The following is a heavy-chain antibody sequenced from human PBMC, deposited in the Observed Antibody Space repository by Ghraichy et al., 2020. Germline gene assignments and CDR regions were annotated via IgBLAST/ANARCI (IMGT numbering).Heavy chain of an antibody. CDR2: TFYRSKWNI. J-gene: IGHJ4*02. CDR3: ARDGKGGSYFVY. CDR1: GDSVSSDSAA. Sequence: SETLSLTCAISGDSVSSDSAAWSWIRQSPSRGLEWLGRTFYRSKWNIDYALSVKSRIIINTDTSKNQFSLQLNSVTPEDTAVYYCARDGKGGSYFVYWGQGTLVTVSS. D-gene: IGHD1-26*01. V-gene: IGHV6-1*01.